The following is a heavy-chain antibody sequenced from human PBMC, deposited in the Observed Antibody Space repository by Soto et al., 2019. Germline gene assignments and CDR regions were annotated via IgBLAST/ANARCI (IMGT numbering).Heavy chain of an antibody. CDR1: GYSISSGYY. J-gene: IGHJ5*02. CDR3: ARAGIDFWSGSTPRWFDP. V-gene: IGHV4-31*11. Sequence: SETLSLTCAVSGYSISSGYYWGWIRQPPGTGLEWIGYIYYSGSTYYNPSLKSRVTISVDTSKNQFSLKLSSVTAADTAVYYCARAGIDFWSGSTPRWFDPWGQGTLVTVSS. CDR2: IYYSGST. D-gene: IGHD3-3*01.